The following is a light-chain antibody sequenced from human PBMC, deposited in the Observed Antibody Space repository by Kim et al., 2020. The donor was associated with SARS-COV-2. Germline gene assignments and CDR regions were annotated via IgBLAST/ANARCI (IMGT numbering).Light chain of an antibody. CDR2: DVS. CDR3: SSYASSRLYV. Sequence: GQSCTISCHVNSSDVGAYDYVSWYQQQPGEAPKVMIYDVSHRPSGFSDRFSGSKSGNTASLAISGLQAEDGADYYCSSYASSRLYVFGTGTKITVL. CDR1: SSDVGAYDY. J-gene: IGLJ1*01. V-gene: IGLV2-14*03.